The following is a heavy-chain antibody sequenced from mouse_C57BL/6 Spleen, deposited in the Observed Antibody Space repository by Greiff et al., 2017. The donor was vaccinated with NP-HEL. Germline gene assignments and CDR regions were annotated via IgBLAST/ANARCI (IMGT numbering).Heavy chain of an antibody. CDR1: GYTFTSYW. CDR2: IYPGSGST. D-gene: IGHD1-1*01. CDR3: ALCYSSSYEGFYAMDY. J-gene: IGHJ4*01. V-gene: IGHV1-55*01. Sequence: VQLQQPGAELVKPGASVKMSCKASGYTFTSYWITWVKQRPGQGLEWIGDIYPGSGSTNYNEKFKSQATLTVDTSSSPAYMQLSSLTSEDSAVYYCALCYSSSYEGFYAMDYWGQGTSVTVSS.